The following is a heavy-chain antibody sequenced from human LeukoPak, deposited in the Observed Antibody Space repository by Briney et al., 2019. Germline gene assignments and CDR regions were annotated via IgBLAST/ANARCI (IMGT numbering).Heavy chain of an antibody. CDR3: ARDYSGSYWVDY. V-gene: IGHV4-59*08. D-gene: IGHD1-26*01. Sequence: PSETLSLTCTVSGGSISSYYWSWIRQPPGKGLEWIGYMYYSGSTNYNPSLKSRVTMSVDTSKNQFSLKLSSVTAADTAVYYCARDYSGSYWVDYWGQGTLVTVSS. J-gene: IGHJ4*02. CDR2: MYYSGST. CDR1: GGSISSYY.